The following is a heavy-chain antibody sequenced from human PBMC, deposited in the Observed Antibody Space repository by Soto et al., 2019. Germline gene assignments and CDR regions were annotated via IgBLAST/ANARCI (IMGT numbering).Heavy chain of an antibody. CDR3: AREVPVAGFDY. CDR2: ISSSSSTI. J-gene: IGHJ4*02. D-gene: IGHD6-19*01. V-gene: IGHV3-48*01. CDR1: GFTFSSYS. Sequence: GGSLRLSCAASGFTFSSYSMNWVRQAPGKGLGWVSYISSSSSTIYYADSVKGRFTISRDNAKNSLYLQMNSLRAEDTAVYYCAREVPVAGFDYWGQGTLVTVSS.